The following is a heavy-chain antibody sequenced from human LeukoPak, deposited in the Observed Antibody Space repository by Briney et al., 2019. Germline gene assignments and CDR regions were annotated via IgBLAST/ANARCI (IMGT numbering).Heavy chain of an antibody. J-gene: IGHJ4*02. Sequence: GGSLRLSCAASGFTFSDNYMSWIRQAPGKGLEWVANIKQDGGEIYYVDSVKGRFTISRDNAKNSLSLQMNSLRAEDTAVYYCARDKVVGATHFDYWGQGTLVTVSS. V-gene: IGHV3-7*01. D-gene: IGHD1-26*01. CDR2: IKQDGGEI. CDR3: ARDKVVGATHFDY. CDR1: GFTFSDNY.